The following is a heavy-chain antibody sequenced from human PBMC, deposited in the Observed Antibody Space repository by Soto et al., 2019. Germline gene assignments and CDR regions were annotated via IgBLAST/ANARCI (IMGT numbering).Heavy chain of an antibody. CDR1: GFSLSNARMG. CDR2: IFSNDEK. V-gene: IGHV2-26*01. D-gene: IGHD3-22*01. Sequence: QVTLKESGPVLVKPTEALTLTCSVSGFSLSNARMGVSWIRQPPGKALEWLADIFSNDEKSYNTSLKNRLTISKDIFKSQVVLTMTNMDPVDTATYFCARITLGEYYYHSSGYYKSGGYFDYWGQGTLVTVSS. CDR3: ARITLGEYYYHSSGYYKSGGYFDY. J-gene: IGHJ4*02.